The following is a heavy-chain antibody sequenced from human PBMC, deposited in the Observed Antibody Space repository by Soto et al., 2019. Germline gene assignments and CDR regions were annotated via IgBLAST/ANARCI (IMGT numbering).Heavy chain of an antibody. CDR1: GGSISSGGYS. V-gene: IGHV4-30-2*01. CDR3: ARAGVRLPLPPHY. D-gene: IGHD1-1*01. J-gene: IGHJ4*02. Sequence: QLQLQESGSGLVKPSQTLSLTCAVSGGSISSGGYSWSWIRQPPGKGLEWIGYIYHSGSTYYNPSLKSRGTISVDGSKNQFSLKLSSVTAADTAVYYCARAGVRLPLPPHYWGQGTLVTVSS. CDR2: IYHSGST.